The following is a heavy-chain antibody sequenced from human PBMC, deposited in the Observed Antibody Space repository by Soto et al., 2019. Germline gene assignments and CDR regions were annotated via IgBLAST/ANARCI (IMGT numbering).Heavy chain of an antibody. J-gene: IGHJ6*02. D-gene: IGHD3-16*01. CDR3: ARMGDVPYYYYGMDV. CDR2: INTYNGNT. V-gene: IGHV1-18*01. Sequence: ASVKVSCKASGYTFTNYGISWVRQAPGQGLEWMGWINTYNGNTNHAQKLQGRVTMTTDTSTSTAYMELRSLRSDDTAVYYCARMGDVPYYYYGMDVWGQGTTVTVSS. CDR1: GYTFTNYG.